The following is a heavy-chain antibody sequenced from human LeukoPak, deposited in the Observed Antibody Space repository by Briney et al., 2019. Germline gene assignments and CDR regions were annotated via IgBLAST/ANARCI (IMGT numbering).Heavy chain of an antibody. Sequence: ASVKVSCKASGYTFTGYYMHWVRQAPGQGLEWMGRINPNSGGTNYAQKFQGRVTMTRDMSISTAYMELSRLRSDDTAVYYCARIRNYYDSSGYPFDYWGQGTLVTVSS. CDR2: INPNSGGT. D-gene: IGHD3-22*01. CDR1: GYTFTGYY. CDR3: ARIRNYYDSSGYPFDY. J-gene: IGHJ4*02. V-gene: IGHV1-2*06.